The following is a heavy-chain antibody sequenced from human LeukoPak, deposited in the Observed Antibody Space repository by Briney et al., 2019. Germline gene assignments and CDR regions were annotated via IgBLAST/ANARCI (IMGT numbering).Heavy chain of an antibody. CDR1: GVSISSYY. J-gene: IGHJ4*02. V-gene: IGHV4-59*01. CDR2: IYYSGST. D-gene: IGHD6-19*01. Sequence: SETLSLTCTVSGVSISSYYWSWIRQPPGKGLEWIGYIYYSGSTNYNPSLKSRVTISVDTSKNQFSLKLSSVTAADTAVYYCARHHHSSEWYFDYWGQGTLVTVSS. CDR3: ARHHHSSEWYFDY.